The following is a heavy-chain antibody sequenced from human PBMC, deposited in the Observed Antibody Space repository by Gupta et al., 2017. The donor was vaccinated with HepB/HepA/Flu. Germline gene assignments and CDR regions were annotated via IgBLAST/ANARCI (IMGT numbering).Heavy chain of an antibody. D-gene: IGHD2-2*01. CDR1: GFTFSSYS. J-gene: IGHJ4*02. CDR3: ARMPSRFVVPAAAFDY. CDR2: ISSSSSYI. V-gene: IGHV3-21*01. Sequence: EVQLVESGGGLVKHGGSLRLSCAASGFTFSSYSMNWVRQAPGKGLEWVSSISSSSSYIYYADSVKGRFTISRDNAKNSLYLQMNSLRAEDTAVYYCARMPSRFVVPAAAFDYWGQGTLVTVSS.